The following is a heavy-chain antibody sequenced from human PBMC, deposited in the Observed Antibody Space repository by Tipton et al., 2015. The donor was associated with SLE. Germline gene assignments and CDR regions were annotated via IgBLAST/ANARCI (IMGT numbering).Heavy chain of an antibody. V-gene: IGHV4-39*07. Sequence: TLSLTCTVSGGSISSSSYYWGWIRQPPGKGLEWIGSIYYSGSTYYNPSLKSRVTISVDTSKNQFSLKLSSVTAADTSVYYCARGKDYDFWSGYYRRDASDIWGQGTMVTVSS. CDR1: GGSISSSSYY. CDR3: ARGKDYDFWSGYYRRDASDI. J-gene: IGHJ3*02. CDR2: IYYSGST. D-gene: IGHD3-3*01.